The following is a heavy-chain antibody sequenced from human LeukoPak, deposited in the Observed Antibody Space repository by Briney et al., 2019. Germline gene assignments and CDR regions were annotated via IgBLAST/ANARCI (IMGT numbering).Heavy chain of an antibody. J-gene: IGHJ5*02. Sequence: SETLSLTCTVSGGSISSYYWSWIRQPPGKGLEWIGYIYYSGSTNYNPSLKSRVTISVDTSKNQFSLKLSSVTAADTAVYYCGRGVRGAPAPNNGSAPGGQGPL. CDR3: GRGVRGAPAPNNGSAP. D-gene: IGHD4/OR15-4a*01. CDR1: GGSISSYY. V-gene: IGHV4-59*01. CDR2: IYYSGST.